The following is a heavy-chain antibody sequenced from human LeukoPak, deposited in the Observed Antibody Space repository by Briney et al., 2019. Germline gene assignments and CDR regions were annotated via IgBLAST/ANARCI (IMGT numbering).Heavy chain of an antibody. Sequence: GGSLRLSCAASGFTFSSYSMNWVRQAPGKGLEWVSYISSSSSTIYYADSAKGRFTISRDNAKNSLYLQMNSLRAEDTAVYYCAREYYYDSSGYDAFDIWGQGTMVTVSS. V-gene: IGHV3-48*04. CDR1: GFTFSSYS. CDR2: ISSSSSTI. CDR3: AREYYYDSSGYDAFDI. J-gene: IGHJ3*02. D-gene: IGHD3-22*01.